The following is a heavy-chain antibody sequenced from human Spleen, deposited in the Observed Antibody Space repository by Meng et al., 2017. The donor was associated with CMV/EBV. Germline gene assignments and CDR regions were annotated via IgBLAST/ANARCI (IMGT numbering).Heavy chain of an antibody. J-gene: IGHJ4*02. Sequence: KASGYTLPSYAMHWVRQAPGQRLEWMGWINAGNGNTKYSQKFQGRVTITRDTSASTAYMELSSLRSEDTAVYYCAREGDSSGYKDFDYWGQGTLVTVSS. CDR3: AREGDSSGYKDFDY. CDR1: GYTLPSYA. V-gene: IGHV1-3*01. CDR2: INAGNGNT. D-gene: IGHD3-22*01.